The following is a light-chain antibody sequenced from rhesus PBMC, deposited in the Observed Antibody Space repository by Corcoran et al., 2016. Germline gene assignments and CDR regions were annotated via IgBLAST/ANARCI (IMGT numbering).Light chain of an antibody. V-gene: IGKV1-74*01. J-gene: IGKJ3*01. CDR1: ENVNNY. Sequence: DIQVTQPPSYLSASVGDRVTITCRASENVNNYLNWYQQKPGKAPKLLISKASTLLSGVPSRFSGGGSGTDYTFTIRSLQPEDVASYYCQQGYDTPFTFGPGTKLAIK. CDR3: QQGYDTPFT. CDR2: KAS.